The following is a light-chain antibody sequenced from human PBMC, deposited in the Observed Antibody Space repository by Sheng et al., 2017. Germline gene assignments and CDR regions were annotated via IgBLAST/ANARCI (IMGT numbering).Light chain of an antibody. CDR1: RGISSW. V-gene: IGKV1-12*01. J-gene: IGKJ3*01. Sequence: IQMTQSPSTVSAFVGDSLTITCRASRGISSWLAWYQQKPGKAPKFLIYTASTLSTAVTSRFSGSGSGTDFTLTITNLQPEDFATYYCQQSASFPPTFGP. CDR2: TAS. CDR3: QQSASFPPT.